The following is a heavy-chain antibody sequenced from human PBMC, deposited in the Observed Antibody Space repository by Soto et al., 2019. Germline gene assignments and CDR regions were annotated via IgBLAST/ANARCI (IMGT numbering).Heavy chain of an antibody. CDR3: ASAAGAYDN. CDR1: GLTFSSYG. Sequence: QVQLVESGGGVVQPGRSLRLSCAAFGLTFSSYGMHWVRQAPGKGLEWVAVIWSDGSNKYYADSVKGRFTISRDNSKNTLYLPMNSLRVEDTAVYYCASAAGAYDNWGKGTLVTVSS. V-gene: IGHV3-33*01. J-gene: IGHJ4*02. CDR2: IWSDGSNK. D-gene: IGHD1-26*01.